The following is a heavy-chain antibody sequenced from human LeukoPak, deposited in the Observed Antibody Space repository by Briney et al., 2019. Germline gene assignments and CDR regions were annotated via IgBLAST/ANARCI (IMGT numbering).Heavy chain of an antibody. CDR1: GFTFSSYS. Sequence: PGGSLRLSCAASGFTFSSYSMNWVRQAPGKGLEWVSYISSSSSTIYYADSVKGRFTISRDNAKNSLYLQMNSLKTEDTAVYYCTGWYAHFEDYWGQGTLVTVSS. CDR3: TGWYAHFEDY. D-gene: IGHD6-19*01. J-gene: IGHJ4*02. V-gene: IGHV3-48*01. CDR2: ISSSSSTI.